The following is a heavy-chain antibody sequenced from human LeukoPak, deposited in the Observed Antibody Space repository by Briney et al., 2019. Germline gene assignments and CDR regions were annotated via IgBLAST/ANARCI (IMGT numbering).Heavy chain of an antibody. V-gene: IGHV1-2*02. CDR3: AREGGYDFWSGYVSGMDV. D-gene: IGHD3-3*01. J-gene: IGHJ6*02. CDR1: GYTFTGYY. CDR2: TNPNSGGT. Sequence: GASVKVSCKASGYTFTGYYMHWVRQAPGQGLEWMGWTNPNSGGTNYAQKFQGRVTMTRDTSISTAYMELSRLRSDDTAVYYCAREGGYDFWSGYVSGMDVWGQGTTVTVSS.